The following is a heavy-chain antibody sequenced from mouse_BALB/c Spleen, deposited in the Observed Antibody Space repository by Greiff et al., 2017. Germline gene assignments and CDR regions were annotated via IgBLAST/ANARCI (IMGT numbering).Heavy chain of an antibody. Sequence: EVKLMESGGGLVKPGGSLKLSCAASGFAFSSYDMSWVRQTPEKRLEWVAYISSGGGSTYYPDTVKGRFTISRDNAKNTLYLQMSSLKSEDTAMYYCAREYEGYFDVWGAGTTVTVSS. D-gene: IGHD2-14*01. CDR2: ISSGGGST. J-gene: IGHJ1*01. CDR3: AREYEGYFDV. CDR1: GFAFSSYD. V-gene: IGHV5-12-1*01.